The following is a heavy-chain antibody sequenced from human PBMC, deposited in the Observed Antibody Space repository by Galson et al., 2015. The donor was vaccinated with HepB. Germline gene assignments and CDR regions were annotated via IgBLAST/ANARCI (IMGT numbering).Heavy chain of an antibody. J-gene: IGHJ2*01. V-gene: IGHV4-34*01. CDR2: INHSGST. D-gene: IGHD3-9*01. CDR1: GGSLSCYY. Sequence: SETLSLTCAVYGGSLSCYYWSWIRQPPGKGLEWIGEINHSGSTNYNPSLKSRVTISVDTSKNQFSLKLSSVTAADTAVYYCARGSVGYDILTGYRYWYFDLWGRGTLVPVSS. CDR3: ARGSVGYDILTGYRYWYFDL.